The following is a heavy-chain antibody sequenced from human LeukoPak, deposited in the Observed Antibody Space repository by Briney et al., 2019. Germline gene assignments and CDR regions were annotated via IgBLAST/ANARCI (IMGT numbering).Heavy chain of an antibody. V-gene: IGHV4-34*01. Sequence: SETLSLTCAVYGGSFSGYYWSWIRQPPGKGLEWIGEINHSGSTNYNPSLKSRVTISVDTSKNQFSLKLSSVTAADTAVYYCARGAVVPAAPYNWFDPWGQGTLVTVSS. D-gene: IGHD2-2*01. CDR2: INHSGST. CDR1: GGSFSGYY. J-gene: IGHJ5*02. CDR3: ARGAVVPAAPYNWFDP.